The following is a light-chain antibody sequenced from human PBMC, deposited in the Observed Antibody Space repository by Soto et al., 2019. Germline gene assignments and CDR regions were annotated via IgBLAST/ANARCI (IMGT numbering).Light chain of an antibody. CDR1: SSDVGSYNF. J-gene: IGLJ1*01. V-gene: IGLV2-23*01. CDR2: EGS. Sequence: QSALTQPASVSGSPGQSITISCTGTSSDVGSYNFVSWYQQHPGKAPKVMIYEGSKRHSGGSNRCSGSKSGNTASLTISGRQAEDEADYYCCSYAGSSTWVFGTGTKLTVL. CDR3: CSYAGSSTWV.